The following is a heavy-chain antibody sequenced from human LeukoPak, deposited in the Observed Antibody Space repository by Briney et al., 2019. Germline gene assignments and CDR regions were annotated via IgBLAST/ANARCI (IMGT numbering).Heavy chain of an antibody. CDR3: TRHTGRYDYGFDWLDP. D-gene: IGHD5-18*01. J-gene: IGHJ5*02. CDR2: IYNSGTT. V-gene: IGHV4-59*08. CDR1: VGSTSTYY. Sequence: SETLSLTCTVSVGSTSTYYWSWIRQPPGKGLEWIGFIYNSGTTDYNPSLKSRVSISLDMSKNQVSMRLTSVTAADTAVYYCTRHTGRYDYGFDWLDPCGQGILVTVSS.